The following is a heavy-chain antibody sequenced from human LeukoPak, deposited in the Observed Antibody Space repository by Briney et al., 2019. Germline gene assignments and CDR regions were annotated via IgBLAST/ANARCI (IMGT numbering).Heavy chain of an antibody. CDR1: RFTFTDYG. D-gene: IGHD2-15*01. CDR3: ARDWCGGGSCYYFDH. CDR2: IWYDGSGK. Sequence: GGSLRLSCAASRFTFTDYGMHWVRQPPGKGLEWVALIWYDGSGKYYADSVKGRFTISRDNSKNTLYLQMNSLRDEDTAVYYCARDWCGGGSCYYFDHWGQGTLVTVSS. V-gene: IGHV3-33*01. J-gene: IGHJ4*02.